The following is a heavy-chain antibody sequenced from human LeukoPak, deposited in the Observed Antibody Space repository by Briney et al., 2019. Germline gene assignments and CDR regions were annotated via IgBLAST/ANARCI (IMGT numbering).Heavy chain of an antibody. CDR3: ARNYDRMDY. Sequence: SETLSLTCTVSGGSMTDCYWSWIQQPPGRELEWIGYIYYSGTTYYNPSLKSRVTMSVDTSKKQFSLKLSSVTAADTAVYFCARNYDRMDYWGQGTLVTVSS. D-gene: IGHD3-16*01. CDR1: GGSMTDCY. J-gene: IGHJ4*02. V-gene: IGHV4-59*01. CDR2: IYYSGTT.